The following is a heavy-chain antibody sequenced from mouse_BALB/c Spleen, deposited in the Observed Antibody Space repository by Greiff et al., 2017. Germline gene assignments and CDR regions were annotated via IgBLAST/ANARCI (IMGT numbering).Heavy chain of an antibody. CDR2: INPSSGYT. Sequence: QVQLKESAAELARPGASVKMSCKASGYTFTSYTMHWVKQRPGQGLEWIGYINPSSGYTEYNQKFKDKTTLTADKSSSTAYMQLSSLTSEDSAVYYCANKRGAMDYWGQGTSVTVSS. V-gene: IGHV1-4*02. J-gene: IGHJ4*01. CDR3: ANKRGAMDY. CDR1: GYTFTSYT.